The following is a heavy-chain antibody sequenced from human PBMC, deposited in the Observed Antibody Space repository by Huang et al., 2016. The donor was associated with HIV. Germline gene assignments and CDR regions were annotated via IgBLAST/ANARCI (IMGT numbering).Heavy chain of an antibody. D-gene: IGHD4-17*01. V-gene: IGHV1-8*03. J-gene: IGHJ3*01. CDR2: RNAQSRNT. Sequence: QVQLVQSGPEVRKPGASVKVSCKASGYDFIKYDIHWLRSAVGQGLGGMGRRNAQSRNTGVSRKLKGGETTTRDMSSTTVVMKLRNLRSHDTAIYFCARGYGLTYWHKITYRYAFDVWGQGTEVIVTS. CDR3: ARGYGLTYWHKITYRYAFDV. CDR1: GYDFIKYD.